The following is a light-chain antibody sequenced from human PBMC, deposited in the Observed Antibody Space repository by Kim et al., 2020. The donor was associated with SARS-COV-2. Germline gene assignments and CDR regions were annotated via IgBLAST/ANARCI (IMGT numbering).Light chain of an antibody. J-gene: IGLJ2*01. CDR3: QVWDSSSDLNVV. CDR1: HIGTKA. Sequence: SYELTQPPSVSVAPGETATLTCGGIHIGTKAVHWYQRKAGQAPVLVINNNSDRPSGIPERFSGSNSGNTATLTISRIEAGDEADYFCQVWDSSSDLNVVFGGGTKLTVL. CDR2: NNS. V-gene: IGLV3-21*01.